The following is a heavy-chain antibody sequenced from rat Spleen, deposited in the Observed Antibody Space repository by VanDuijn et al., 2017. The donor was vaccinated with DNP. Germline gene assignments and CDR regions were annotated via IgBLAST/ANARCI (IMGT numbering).Heavy chain of an antibody. D-gene: IGHD1-2*01. V-gene: IGHV4-2*01. Sequence: EVKLVESGGGLVQPGRSLKLSCTASGFIFHDYWMGWVRQTPGKGREWIGEINADSSTINYTPSLKDKFTISRDNAQNTLYLQMSKLGSEDTAIYYCARGRLYPHYAMDAWGQGTSVTVSS. CDR1: GFIFHDYW. J-gene: IGHJ4*01. CDR2: INADSSTI. CDR3: ARGRLYPHYAMDA.